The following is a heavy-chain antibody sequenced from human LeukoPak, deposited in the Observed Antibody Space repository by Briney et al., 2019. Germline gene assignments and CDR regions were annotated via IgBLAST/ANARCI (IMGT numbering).Heavy chain of an antibody. V-gene: IGHV1-69*05. CDR1: GGTFSSYA. CDR2: IIPIFGTA. D-gene: IGHD6-19*01. CDR3: ARDNQGYSSGWYYLDY. Sequence: ASVKVSCKASGGTFSSYAISWVRQAPGQGLEWMGRIIPIFGTANYAQKFQGRVTITTDESTSTAYMELSSLRSEDTAVYYCARDNQGYSSGWYYLDYWGQGTLVTVSS. J-gene: IGHJ4*02.